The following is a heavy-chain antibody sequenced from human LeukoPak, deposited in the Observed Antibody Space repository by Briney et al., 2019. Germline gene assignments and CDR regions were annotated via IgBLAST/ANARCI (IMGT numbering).Heavy chain of an antibody. Sequence: GGSLRLSCAASGFTITTNYMNWVRQAPGKGLEWVSSISSSSSYIYYADSVKGRFTISRDNSKNTLYLQMNSLSAEDTAVYYCAKSRGYYYEKSGPADYWGQGTLVTVSS. CDR1: GFTITTNY. CDR3: AKSRGYYYEKSGPADY. V-gene: IGHV3-21*01. CDR2: ISSSSSYI. J-gene: IGHJ4*02. D-gene: IGHD3-22*01.